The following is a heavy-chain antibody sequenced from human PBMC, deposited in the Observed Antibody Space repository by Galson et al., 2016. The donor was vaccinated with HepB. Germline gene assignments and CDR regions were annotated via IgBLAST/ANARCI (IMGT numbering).Heavy chain of an antibody. CDR3: ARGSHYYDSSGPFAY. CDR1: GGTFSSYA. Sequence: SVKVSCKASGGTFSSYAISWVRQAPGQGLEWMGRIIPIFATANYAQRFHGRVTITADESTSTAYMELCSLRSEDTAVYYCARGSHYYDSSGPFAYWGQGTLITVSS. J-gene: IGHJ4*02. D-gene: IGHD3-22*01. V-gene: IGHV1-69*13. CDR2: IIPIFATA.